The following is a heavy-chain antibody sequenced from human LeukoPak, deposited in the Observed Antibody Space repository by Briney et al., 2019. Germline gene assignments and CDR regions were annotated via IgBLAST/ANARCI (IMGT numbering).Heavy chain of an antibody. CDR2: ISSSSTYI. CDR1: GFTFSSYS. V-gene: IGHV3-21*01. Sequence: PGGSLRLSCAASGFTFSSYSMNSVRQAPGKGLECVSSISSSSTYIYYADSVKGRFTFSRDNAKNSLYLQMNSLRDEDTAVYYCARDSGVRDSIDYWGQGTLVTVSS. CDR3: ARDSGVRDSIDY. D-gene: IGHD3-10*01. J-gene: IGHJ4*02.